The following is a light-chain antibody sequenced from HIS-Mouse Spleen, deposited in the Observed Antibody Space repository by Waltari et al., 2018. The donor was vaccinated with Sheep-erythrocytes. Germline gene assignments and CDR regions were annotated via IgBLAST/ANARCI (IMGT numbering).Light chain of an antibody. Sequence: DVVMTQSPLSLPVTLGQPASISCRSSQSLVHSDGNTYLNWFQQRPGKSPRRLIYKVSNRDSEVPYRFSGSGSGTDFTLKISRVEAEDVGVYYCMQGTHWPPYTFGQGTKLEIK. V-gene: IGKV2-30*02. CDR3: MQGTHWPPYT. J-gene: IGKJ2*01. CDR2: KVS. CDR1: QSLVHSDGNTY.